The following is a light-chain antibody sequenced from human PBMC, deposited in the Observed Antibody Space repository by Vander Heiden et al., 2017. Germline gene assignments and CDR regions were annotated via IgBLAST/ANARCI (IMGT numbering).Light chain of an antibody. CDR2: DAS. CDR3: QQRSNWRRT. J-gene: IGKJ1*01. CDR1: QSVSSY. Sequence: EIVLTQSPATLSLSPGERATLSCRASQSVSSYLAWYHQKPGQAPRLLIYDASNRATGIPARFSGSGSGTDFTLTISSLEPEDFAVYYCQQRSNWRRTFGQGTKVEIK. V-gene: IGKV3-11*01.